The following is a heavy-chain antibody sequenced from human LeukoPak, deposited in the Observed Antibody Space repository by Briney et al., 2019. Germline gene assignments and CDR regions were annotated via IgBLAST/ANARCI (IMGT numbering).Heavy chain of an antibody. D-gene: IGHD5-18*01. CDR2: IYYSGST. J-gene: IGHJ4*02. Sequence: SEPLSLTCTVSGSSISSYYWSWIRKPPGKGLEWFGYIYYSGSTIFNPSLKRRVTISVDTSKNQFSLKLSSVTAADTAVYYCARCFVSYGVLDWVQGALDNGSS. CDR1: GSSISSYY. CDR3: ARCFVSYGVLD. V-gene: IGHV4-59*01.